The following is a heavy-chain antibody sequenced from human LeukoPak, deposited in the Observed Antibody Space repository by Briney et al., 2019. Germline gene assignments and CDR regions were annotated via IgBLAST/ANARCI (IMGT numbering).Heavy chain of an antibody. D-gene: IGHD6-13*01. CDR3: ARRLIAAAGRTFDY. V-gene: IGHV4-34*01. CDR2: INHSGST. CDR1: GGSFSGYY. J-gene: IGHJ4*02. Sequence: PSETLSLTCAVYGGSFSGYYWSWIRQPPGKGLKWIGEINHSGSTNYNPSLKSRVTISVDTSKNQFSLKLSSVTAADTAVYYCARRLIAAAGRTFDYWGQRTLVTVSS.